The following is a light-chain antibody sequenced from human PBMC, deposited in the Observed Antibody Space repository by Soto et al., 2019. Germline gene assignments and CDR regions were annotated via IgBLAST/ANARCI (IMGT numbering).Light chain of an antibody. CDR3: QHYGGSPGT. V-gene: IGKV3-20*01. CDR2: GAS. J-gene: IGKJ1*01. CDR1: ESVSTSY. Sequence: EIVLTQSPYTLSVSPGERATLSCRASESVSTSYLAWYQQKPGQAPRLLISGASSRAAGIPDRFSASGSGTDFTLTINRLEPEDFAVYFCQHYGGSPGTFGQGTKVDIK.